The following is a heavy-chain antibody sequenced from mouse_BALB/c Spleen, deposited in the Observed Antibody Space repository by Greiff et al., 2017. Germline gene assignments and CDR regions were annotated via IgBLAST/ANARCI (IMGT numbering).Heavy chain of an antibody. D-gene: IGHD1-1*01. CDR3: ARGVTTVVYYFDY. V-gene: IGHV5-6-5*01. J-gene: IGHJ2*01. CDR2: ISSGGST. CDR1: GFTFSSYA. Sequence: EVQGVESGGGLVKPGGSLKLSCAASGFTFSSYAMSWVRQTPEKRLEWVASISSGGSTYYPDSVKGRFTISRDNARNILYLQMSSLRSEDTAMYYCARGVTTVVYYFDYWGQGTTLTVSS.